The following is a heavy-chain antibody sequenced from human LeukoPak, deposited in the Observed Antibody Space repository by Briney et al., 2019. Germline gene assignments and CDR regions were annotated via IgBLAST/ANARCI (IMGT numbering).Heavy chain of an antibody. J-gene: IGHJ3*01. CDR3: AKDLSELRSSAVDV. D-gene: IGHD5-12*01. CDR2: ISSTGGST. Sequence: GGSLRLSCAASGFTFSSWSMSWARKAPGKGLERVSAISSTGGSTYYADSVKGRFTISRDNSKTTLYLQMNSLRAEDTAVYYCAKDLSELRSSAVDVWGQGTMVTVSS. V-gene: IGHV3-23*01. CDR1: GFTFSSWS.